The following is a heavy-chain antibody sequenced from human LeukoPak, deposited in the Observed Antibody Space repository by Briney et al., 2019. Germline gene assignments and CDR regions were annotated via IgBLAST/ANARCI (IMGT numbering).Heavy chain of an antibody. J-gene: IGHJ5*02. CDR1: GYTFTGYY. D-gene: IGHD6-6*01. CDR2: INPNSGGT. CDR3: AREYSSSSGPYDP. V-gene: IGHV1-2*06. Sequence: GASVKVSCKASGYTFTGYYMHWVRQAPGQGLEWMGRINPNSGGTNYAQKFQGRVTMTRDTSISTAYMELSRLRSDDTAVYYCAREYSSSSGPYDPWGQGTLVTVSS.